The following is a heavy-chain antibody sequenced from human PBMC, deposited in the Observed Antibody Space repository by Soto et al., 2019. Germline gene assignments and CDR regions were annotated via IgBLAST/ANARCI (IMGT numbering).Heavy chain of an antibody. V-gene: IGHV1-69*08. CDR1: GGTFSSYT. D-gene: IGHD3-10*01. Sequence: QVQLVQSGAEVKKPGSSVKVSCKASGGTFSSYTISWVRQAPGQGLEWMGRIIHILGIANYAQKFQGRVTITADKATSTTYMEMSSLRSEDTAVYYCARDQKGSGSGYDGSGFDPWGQGTMVTVSS. CDR2: IIHILGIA. J-gene: IGHJ5*02. CDR3: ARDQKGSGSGYDGSGFDP.